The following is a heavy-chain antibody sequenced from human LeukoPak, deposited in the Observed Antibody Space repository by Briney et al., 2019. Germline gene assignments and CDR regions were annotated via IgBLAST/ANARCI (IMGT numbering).Heavy chain of an antibody. CDR3: ARGPSLAYCGGDCYYFDY. D-gene: IGHD2-21*02. CDR2: MNPNSGNT. CDR1: GYTFTSYD. V-gene: IGHV1-8*01. Sequence: VASVKVSCKASGYTFTSYDINWVRQATGQGLEWMGWMNPNSGNTGYAQKFQGRVTMTRDTSTSTVYMELSSLRSEDTAVFYCARGPSLAYCGGDCYYFDYWGQGTLVTVSS. J-gene: IGHJ4*02.